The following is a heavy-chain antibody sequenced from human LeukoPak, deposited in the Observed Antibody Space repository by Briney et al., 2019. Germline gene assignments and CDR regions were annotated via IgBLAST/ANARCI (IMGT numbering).Heavy chain of an antibody. Sequence: GASVKASCKASGGTFSSYAISWVRQAPGQGLEWMGGIIPIFGTANYAQKFQGRVTITADESTSTAYMELSSLRSEDTAVYYCARVDPKGYFDYWGQGTLVTVSS. CDR1: GGTFSSYA. V-gene: IGHV1-69*13. CDR2: IIPIFGTA. J-gene: IGHJ4*02. D-gene: IGHD3/OR15-3a*01. CDR3: ARVDPKGYFDY.